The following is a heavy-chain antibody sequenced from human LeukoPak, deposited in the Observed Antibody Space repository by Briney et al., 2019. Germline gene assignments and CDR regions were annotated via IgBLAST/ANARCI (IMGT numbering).Heavy chain of an antibody. CDR3: ARGWGVAVAGTPWFDP. J-gene: IGHJ5*02. V-gene: IGHV4-4*07. CDR2: IYTSGST. Sequence: SETLSLTCTVSGGSISSYYWSWIRQPAGKGLEWIGRIYTSGSTNYNPSLKSRVTMSVDTSKNQFSLKLSSVTAADTAVYYCARGWGVAVAGTPWFDPWGQGTLVTVSS. CDR1: GGSISSYY. D-gene: IGHD6-19*01.